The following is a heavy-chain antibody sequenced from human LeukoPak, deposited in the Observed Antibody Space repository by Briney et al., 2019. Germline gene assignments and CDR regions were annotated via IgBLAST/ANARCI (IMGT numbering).Heavy chain of an antibody. CDR3: ARDLYDFWSGYRSDY. V-gene: IGHV4-34*01. Sequence: SETLSLTCAVYGGSFSGYYWSWIRQPPGKGLEWIREINQSGSTNYNPSLKSRVTISVDTSKNQFSLKLSSVTAADTAMYYCARDLYDFWSGYRSDYWGQGTLVTVSS. J-gene: IGHJ4*02. CDR2: INQSGST. CDR1: GGSFSGYY. D-gene: IGHD3-3*01.